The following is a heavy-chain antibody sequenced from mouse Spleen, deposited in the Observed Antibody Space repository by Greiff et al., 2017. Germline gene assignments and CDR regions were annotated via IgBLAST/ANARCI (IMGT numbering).Heavy chain of an antibody. D-gene: IGHD1-2*01. CDR3: ARQGLRLPSGAMDY. CDR1: GFDFSRYW. J-gene: IGHJ4*01. Sequence: VQLQQSGGGLVQPGGSLKLSCAASGFDFSRYWMSWVRQAPGKGLEWIGEINPDSSTINYTPSLKDKFIISRDNAKNTLYLQMSKVRSEDTALYYCARQGLRLPSGAMDYWGQGTSVTVSS. CDR2: INPDSSTI. V-gene: IGHV4-1*02.